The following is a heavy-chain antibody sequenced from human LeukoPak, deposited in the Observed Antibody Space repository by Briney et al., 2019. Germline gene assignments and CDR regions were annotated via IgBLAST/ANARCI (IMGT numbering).Heavy chain of an antibody. CDR1: GGSISSYY. CDR3: ARHITMVRGTGRAFDT. Sequence: SETLSLTCTISGGSISSYYWSWIRQPPGKGLEWIGYIYYSGSTNYNPSLKSRVTISVDTSKNQFSLKLSSVTAADTAVYYCARHITMVRGTGRAFDTWGQGTMVTVSS. CDR2: IYYSGST. D-gene: IGHD3-10*01. J-gene: IGHJ3*02. V-gene: IGHV4-59*08.